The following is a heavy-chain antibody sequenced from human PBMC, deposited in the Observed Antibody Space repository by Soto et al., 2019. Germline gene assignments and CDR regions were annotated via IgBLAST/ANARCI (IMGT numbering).Heavy chain of an antibody. CDR3: ASRYYDSSGYYYFDY. CDR2: INPNSGGT. Sequence: ASVKVSCKASGYNFTGYYMHWVRQAPGQGLEWMGWINPNSGGTNYAQKFQSRVTMTRDTSISTAYMELSRLRSDDTAVYYCASRYYDSSGYYYFDYWGQGTLVTVSS. D-gene: IGHD3-22*01. CDR1: GYNFTGYY. V-gene: IGHV1-2*02. J-gene: IGHJ4*02.